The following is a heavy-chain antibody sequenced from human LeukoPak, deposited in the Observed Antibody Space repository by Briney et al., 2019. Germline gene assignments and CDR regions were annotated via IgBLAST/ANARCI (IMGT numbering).Heavy chain of an antibody. V-gene: IGHV3-30-3*01. J-gene: IGHJ4*02. D-gene: IGHD6-13*01. CDR3: AKVGSSWYWGTNFDY. CDR2: ISYDGSNK. Sequence: PGGSLRLSCAASGFTFSSYATHWVRQAPGKGLEWVAVISYDGSNKYYADSVKGRFTISRDNSKSTLYLQMNSLRAEDTAVYYCAKVGSSWYWGTNFDYWGQGTLVTVSS. CDR1: GFTFSSYA.